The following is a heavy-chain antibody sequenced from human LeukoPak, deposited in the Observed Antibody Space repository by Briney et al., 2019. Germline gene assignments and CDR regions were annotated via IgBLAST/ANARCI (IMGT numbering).Heavy chain of an antibody. CDR3: AREGVAAAFDY. CDR2: ISSDGSST. D-gene: IGHD6-13*01. V-gene: IGHV3-74*01. CDR1: GFTFSSYW. J-gene: IGHJ4*02. Sequence: QAGGSLRLSCAASGFTFSSYWMHWVRQAPGKGLVWVSRISSDGSSTSYADSVKGRFTISRDNAKNTLYLQMNSLRAEDTAVYYCAREGVAAAFDYWGQGTLVTVSS.